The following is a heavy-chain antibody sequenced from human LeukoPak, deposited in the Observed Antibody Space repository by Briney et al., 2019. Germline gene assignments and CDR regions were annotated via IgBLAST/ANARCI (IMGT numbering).Heavy chain of an antibody. CDR2: IYHLGAT. Sequence: SETLSLTCTVSGGSISSSNWWGWVRPPPGKGLECIGEIYHLGATNYHPSLKSRVTISVDKSKNQFSLKLNSVTAADTAVYYCARAFLVGYSPEQYFFDYWGLGTLVTVSS. J-gene: IGHJ4*02. D-gene: IGHD1-26*01. CDR3: ARAFLVGYSPEQYFFDY. CDR1: GGSISSSNW. V-gene: IGHV4-4*02.